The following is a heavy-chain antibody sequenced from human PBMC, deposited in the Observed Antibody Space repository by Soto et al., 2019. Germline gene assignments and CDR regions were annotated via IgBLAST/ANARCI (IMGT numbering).Heavy chain of an antibody. D-gene: IGHD6-6*01. CDR3: DRGRYSSSLDFDY. Sequence: SETLSLTCAVSGGSISSGGYSWSWIRQPPGKGLEWIGYIYHSGSTYYNPSLKSRVTISVDRSKNQFSLKLSSVTAADTAVYYCDRGRYSSSLDFDYWGQGTLVTVPS. V-gene: IGHV4-30-2*01. J-gene: IGHJ4*02. CDR2: IYHSGST. CDR1: GGSISSGGYS.